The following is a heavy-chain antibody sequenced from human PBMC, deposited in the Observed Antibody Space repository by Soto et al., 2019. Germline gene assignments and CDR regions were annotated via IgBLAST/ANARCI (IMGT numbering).Heavy chain of an antibody. CDR3: ARDEMVVYGSSGYYAF. J-gene: IGHJ4*02. CDR1: GGTFSSYA. Sequence: SVKVSCKASGGTFSSYAISWVLQAPGQGLEWMGGIIPIFGTANYAQKFQGRVTITADESTSTAYMELSSLRSEDTAVYYCARDEMVVYGSSGYYAFRGTATLVTGS. D-gene: IGHD3-22*01. V-gene: IGHV1-69*13. CDR2: IIPIFGTA.